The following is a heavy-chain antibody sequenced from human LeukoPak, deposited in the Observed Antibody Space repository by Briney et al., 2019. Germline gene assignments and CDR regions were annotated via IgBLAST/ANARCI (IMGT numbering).Heavy chain of an antibody. CDR2: IYTSGIT. D-gene: IGHD3-22*01. Sequence: PSQTLSLTCTVAGGSITSGTYYWSWIRQSAGKGLEWSGRIYTSGITDYNPSLKSRGAITLDSSNNHFSLRLGSVTAAGTAVYYCARSRARYYNSRGYYPDSWGQGTLVTVSS. CDR3: ARSRARYYNSRGYYPDS. CDR1: GGSITSGTYY. V-gene: IGHV4-61*02. J-gene: IGHJ4*02.